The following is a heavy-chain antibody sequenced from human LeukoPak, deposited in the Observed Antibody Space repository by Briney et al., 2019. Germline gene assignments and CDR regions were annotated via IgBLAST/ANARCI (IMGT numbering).Heavy chain of an antibody. Sequence: PSETLSLTCTVSGGSISSSSYYWGWIRQPPGKGLEWIGSIYYSGSIYYNPSLKSRVTISVDTSKNQFSLKLSSVTAADTAVYYCAREGGPYRPLDYSGQGTLVTVAS. CDR3: AREGGPYRPLDY. V-gene: IGHV4-39*07. CDR2: IYYSGSI. J-gene: IGHJ4*02. CDR1: GGSISSSSYY.